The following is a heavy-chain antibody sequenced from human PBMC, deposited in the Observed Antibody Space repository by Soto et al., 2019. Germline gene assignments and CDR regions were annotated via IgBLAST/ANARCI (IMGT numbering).Heavy chain of an antibody. CDR1: GGTFSSYA. V-gene: IGHV1-69*13. CDR3: ARVPYDSSGPFDY. D-gene: IGHD3-22*01. Sequence: SVKVSCKASGGTFSSYAISWVRQAPGQGLEWTGGIIPIFGTANYAQKFQGRVTITADESTSTAYMELSSLRSEDTAVYYCARVPYDSSGPFDYWGHGTLVTVSS. CDR2: IIPIFGTA. J-gene: IGHJ4*01.